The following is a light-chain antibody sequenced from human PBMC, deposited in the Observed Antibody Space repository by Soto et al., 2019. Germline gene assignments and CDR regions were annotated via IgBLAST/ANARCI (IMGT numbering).Light chain of an antibody. CDR3: VSFTSSTTYV. CDR2: DVA. J-gene: IGLJ1*01. CDR1: SSDVGGSNF. V-gene: IGLV2-14*03. Sequence: QSALTQPASVSASPGQSITISCTGTSSDVGGSNFVSWYQQHPGKPPKLIIYDVATRPSGVSNRFSGSKSGSTASLIISRLQTEDEADYYCVSFTSSTTYVFGIGTKVTVL.